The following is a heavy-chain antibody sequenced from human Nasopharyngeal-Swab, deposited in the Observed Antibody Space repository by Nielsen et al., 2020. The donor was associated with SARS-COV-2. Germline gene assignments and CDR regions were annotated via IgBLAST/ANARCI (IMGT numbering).Heavy chain of an antibody. Sequence: GESLKISCAASGFTFDDYGMSWVRQAPGKGLEWVGRTRNKANSYTTEYAASVKGRFTISRDDSKNSLYLQMNSLKTEDTAVYYCARDHGDYTNYYYGMDVWGQGTTVTVPS. V-gene: IGHV3-72*01. CDR3: ARDHGDYTNYYYGMDV. D-gene: IGHD4-17*01. CDR2: TRNKANSYTT. J-gene: IGHJ6*02. CDR1: GFTFDDYG.